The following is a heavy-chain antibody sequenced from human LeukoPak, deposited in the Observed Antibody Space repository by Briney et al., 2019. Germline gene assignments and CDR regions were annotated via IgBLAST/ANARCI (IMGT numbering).Heavy chain of an antibody. J-gene: IGHJ4*02. Sequence: PGGSLRLFCAASGFTFSRSAMHWVRQVPGKGLEWVAVISFDGSNKYYGASVKGRFTISRDNSKNTLYLQMNSLRAEDTAVYYCARRYCSGGSCYLDYWGQGTLVTVSS. CDR2: ISFDGSNK. D-gene: IGHD2-15*01. CDR1: GFTFSRSA. CDR3: ARRYCSGGSCYLDY. V-gene: IGHV3-30-3*01.